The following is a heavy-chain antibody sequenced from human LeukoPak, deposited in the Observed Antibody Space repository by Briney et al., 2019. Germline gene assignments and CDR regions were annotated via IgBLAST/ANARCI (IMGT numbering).Heavy chain of an antibody. CDR3: ARLFVVVPAATRAGYSSSWYRDY. D-gene: IGHD2-2*01. CDR1: GFTFSSYA. J-gene: IGHJ4*02. Sequence: GGSLRLSCAASGFTFSSYAMSWVRQAPGKGLEWVSAISGSGGSTYYADSVKGRFTISRDNSKNTLYLQMNSLRAEDTAVYYCARLFVVVPAATRAGYSSSWYRDYWGQGTLVTVSS. CDR2: ISGSGGST. V-gene: IGHV3-23*01.